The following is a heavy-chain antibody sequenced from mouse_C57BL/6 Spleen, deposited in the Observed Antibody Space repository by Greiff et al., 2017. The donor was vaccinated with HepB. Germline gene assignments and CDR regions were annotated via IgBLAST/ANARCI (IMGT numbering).Heavy chain of an antibody. Sequence: VQLQQSGPELVKPGASVKISCKASGYAFSSSWMNWVKQRPGKGLEWIGRIYPGDGDTNYNGKFKGKATLTADKSSSTAYMQLSSLTSEDSAVYFCARLGIYYGSDYAMDYWGQGTSVTVSS. J-gene: IGHJ4*01. D-gene: IGHD1-1*01. CDR3: ARLGIYYGSDYAMDY. CDR2: IYPGDGDT. V-gene: IGHV1-82*01. CDR1: GYAFSSSW.